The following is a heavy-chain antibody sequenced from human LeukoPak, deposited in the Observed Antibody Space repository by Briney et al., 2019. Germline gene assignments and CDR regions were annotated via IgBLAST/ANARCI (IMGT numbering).Heavy chain of an antibody. CDR2: ISSSGSTI. D-gene: IGHD3-22*01. V-gene: IGHV3-11*04. J-gene: IGHJ3*02. Sequence: GGSLRLSCAASGFTFSDYYMSWIRQAPGKGLEWVSYISSSGSTIYYADSVKGRFTISRDNAKNSLYLQMNSLRAEDTAVYYCARKGETYYYDSSGYSGAFDIWGQGTMVTVSS. CDR1: GFTFSDYY. CDR3: ARKGETYYYDSSGYSGAFDI.